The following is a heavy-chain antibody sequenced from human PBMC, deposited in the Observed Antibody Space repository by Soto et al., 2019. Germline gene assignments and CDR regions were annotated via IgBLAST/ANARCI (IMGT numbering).Heavy chain of an antibody. J-gene: IGHJ1*01. CDR2: IKQDGSEK. Sequence: EVQLVESGGGLVQPGGSLRLSCAASGFTFSSYWMSWVRQAPGKGLEWVANIKQDGSEKYYVDSVKGRFTISRDNAKNSLYLQMNSLRAEDTAVYYCARVEGYCTNGACYTKAEYFQHWGQGTLVTVSS. V-gene: IGHV3-7*01. CDR3: ARVEGYCTNGACYTKAEYFQH. CDR1: GFTFSSYW. D-gene: IGHD2-8*01.